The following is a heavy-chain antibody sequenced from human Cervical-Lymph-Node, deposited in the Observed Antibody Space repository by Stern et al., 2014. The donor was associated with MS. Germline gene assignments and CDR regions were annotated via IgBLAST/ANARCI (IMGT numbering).Heavy chain of an antibody. CDR1: GDSISGSDW. CDR3: AREPLGGA. J-gene: IGHJ5*02. Sequence: VKLVESGPGLVKPSGTLSLTCSFSGDSISGSDWGRWVRQPPPKGPVWIREIYHRGGTSYNQSLKSRVTMSVDKSKTHFALKLTSVTAADTAVYYCAREPLGGAWGQGTLVTVSS. CDR2: IYHRGGT. D-gene: IGHD3-16*01. V-gene: IGHV4-4*02.